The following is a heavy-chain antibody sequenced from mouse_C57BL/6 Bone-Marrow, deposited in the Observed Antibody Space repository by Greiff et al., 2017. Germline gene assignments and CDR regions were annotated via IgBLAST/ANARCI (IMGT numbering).Heavy chain of an antibody. CDR1: GYTFTSYW. D-gene: IGHD1-1*01. Sequence: VKLMESGAELAKPGASVTLSCKASGYTFTSYWMHWVKQRPGQGLEWIGYINPSSGYTKYNQKFKDKATLTADKSSSTAYVQLSSLTYEDSAVYYCARTKGYYYGSSRGYAMDYWGQGTSVTVSS. CDR2: INPSSGYT. CDR3: ARTKGYYYGSSRGYAMDY. J-gene: IGHJ4*01. V-gene: IGHV1-7*01.